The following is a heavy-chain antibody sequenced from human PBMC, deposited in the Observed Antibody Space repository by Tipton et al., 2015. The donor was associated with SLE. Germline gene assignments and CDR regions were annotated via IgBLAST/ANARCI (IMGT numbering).Heavy chain of an antibody. Sequence: LRLSCSVSGISISNYYWSWIRQSANKGLEWIGRVHSSGSISYNPSLKSRLTMSVDTSNNRFYLRLSSVTAADTALYYCVRVILPASRGAFDIWGQGTMVTVSS. CDR2: VHSSGSI. J-gene: IGHJ3*02. D-gene: IGHD2-15*01. V-gene: IGHV4-4*07. CDR3: VRVILPASRGAFDI. CDR1: GISISNYY.